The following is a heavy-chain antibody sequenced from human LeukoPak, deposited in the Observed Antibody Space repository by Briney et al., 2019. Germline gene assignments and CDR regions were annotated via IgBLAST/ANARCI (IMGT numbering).Heavy chain of an antibody. J-gene: IGHJ4*02. D-gene: IGHD6-19*01. Sequence: PGGSLRLSCAASGFTFSRYWMSWVRQAPGKGLEWVANIKKDGSEKYYVDSVKGRFTISRDNAKNSLYLQMNSLRAEDTALYYCARGGENSGFDYWGQGTLVIVSS. CDR1: GFTFSRYW. CDR3: ARGGENSGFDY. CDR2: IKKDGSEK. V-gene: IGHV3-7*01.